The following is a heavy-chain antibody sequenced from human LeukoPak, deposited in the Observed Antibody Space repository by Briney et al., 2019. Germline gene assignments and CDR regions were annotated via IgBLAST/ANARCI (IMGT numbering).Heavy chain of an antibody. Sequence: GGSLRLSCAASGFTFSSYGMHWVRQAPGKGLESVAVISYDGRNKYYADSVKGRFTISRDNSKNTLYLQMNSLRAEDTAVYYCARDPDYWGQGTLVTVSS. CDR3: ARDPDY. V-gene: IGHV3-30*03. CDR2: ISYDGRNK. CDR1: GFTFSSYG. J-gene: IGHJ4*02.